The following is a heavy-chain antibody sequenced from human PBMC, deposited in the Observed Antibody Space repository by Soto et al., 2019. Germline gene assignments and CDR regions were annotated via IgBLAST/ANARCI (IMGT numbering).Heavy chain of an antibody. Sequence: PGGSLRLSCAASGFTFSSYWMHWVRQAPGKGLVWVSRINSDGSSTSYADSMKGRFTISRDNAKNTLYLQMNSLRAEDTAVYYCARFYGDSGCGMDVWGQGTTVTVSS. CDR3: ARFYGDSGCGMDV. J-gene: IGHJ6*02. V-gene: IGHV3-74*01. CDR2: INSDGSST. D-gene: IGHD4-17*01. CDR1: GFTFSSYW.